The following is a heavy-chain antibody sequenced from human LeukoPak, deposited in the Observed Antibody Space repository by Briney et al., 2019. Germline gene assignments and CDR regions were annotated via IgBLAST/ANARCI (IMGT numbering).Heavy chain of an antibody. J-gene: IGHJ4*02. D-gene: IGHD3-10*01. CDR2: ISSSSSYI. Sequence: GGSLRLSCAASGFTFSSYSMNWVRQAPGKGLEWVSSISSSSSYIYYADLVKGRFTISRDNAKNSLYLQMNSLRAEDTAVYYCARSRYGSGSYYTFDYWGQGNLVTVSS. V-gene: IGHV3-21*01. CDR3: ARSRYGSGSYYTFDY. CDR1: GFTFSSYS.